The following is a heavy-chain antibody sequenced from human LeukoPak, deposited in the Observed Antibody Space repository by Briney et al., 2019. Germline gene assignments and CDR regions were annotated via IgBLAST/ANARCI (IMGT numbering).Heavy chain of an antibody. V-gene: IGHV4-39*01. CDR3: ASEVGTLSY. D-gene: IGHD4-23*01. CDR2: IYYSGNT. Sequence: SESLSLTCTVSGGSISSCSYYWGWIRQPPGMGLEWLGSIYYSGNTYYNPSLKGRVTVSVDTSKNQFSLKLSSVTAADTAVYYCASEVGTLSYWGQGTLVTVSS. J-gene: IGHJ4*02. CDR1: GGSISSCSYY.